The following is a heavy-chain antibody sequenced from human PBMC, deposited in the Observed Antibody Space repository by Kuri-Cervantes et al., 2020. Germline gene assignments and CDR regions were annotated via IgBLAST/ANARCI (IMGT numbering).Heavy chain of an antibody. V-gene: IGHV3-53*01. CDR2: IGTSDGNT. CDR3: ARAVHQLLIDY. J-gene: IGHJ4*02. D-gene: IGHD2-2*01. CDR1: GFTVSSNY. Sequence: GESLKISCAASGFTVSSNYMSWVRQAPGKGLEWVSTIGTSDGNTIYAASVKGRFIISRDNSRNTVSLQMNSLRDEDTAVYYSARAVHQLLIDYWGQGTLVTVSS.